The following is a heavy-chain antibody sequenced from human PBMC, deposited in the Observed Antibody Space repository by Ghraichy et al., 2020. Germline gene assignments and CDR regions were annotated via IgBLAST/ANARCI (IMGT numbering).Heavy chain of an antibody. CDR2: IYYNGGT. CDR1: GGSISGYY. J-gene: IGHJ4*02. D-gene: IGHD1-1*01. Sequence: PETLSLTCTVSGGSISGYYCSWIRQPPGKGLEWIGYIYYNGGTNYNPSLKGRVTISGDTSKNQISLKLTSMTAADTAVYYCVGGYNFDYWGQGTLVTVSS. CDR3: VGGYNFDY. V-gene: IGHV4-59*08.